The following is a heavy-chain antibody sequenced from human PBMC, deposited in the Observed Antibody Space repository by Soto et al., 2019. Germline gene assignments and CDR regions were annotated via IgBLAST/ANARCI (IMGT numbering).Heavy chain of an antibody. CDR1: GFTFGNYS. D-gene: IGHD3-16*02. V-gene: IGHV3-7*03. J-gene: IGHJ3*01. Sequence: DVRFMESGGGLVQPGGSLRLSCAASGFTFGNYSMTWVRQAPGKGRERAANIRKDASAENYVDSVEGRFSVSRDNAKASLYLKMHSLRIEDTAVYYFARDAIYRERSVYYDVFDVWGPGTMVTVSS. CDR3: ARDAIYRERSVYYDVFDV. CDR2: IRKDASAE.